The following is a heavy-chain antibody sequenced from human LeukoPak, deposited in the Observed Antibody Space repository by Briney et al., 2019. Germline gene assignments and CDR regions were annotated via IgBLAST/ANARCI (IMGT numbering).Heavy chain of an antibody. J-gene: IGHJ4*02. CDR2: IKQEGSKK. CDR3: ARSRPVITFGGVAYYFDY. D-gene: IGHD3-16*01. CDR1: GFTFSSSW. V-gene: IGHV3-7*01. Sequence: GRSLRLSCAASGFTFSSSWMSWVRQAPGKGLEWVANIKQEGSKKYYVDSVKGRFTIARDNAKNSLYMQMNSLRAEDTAVYYRARSRPVITFGGVAYYFDYWGQGTLVTVSS.